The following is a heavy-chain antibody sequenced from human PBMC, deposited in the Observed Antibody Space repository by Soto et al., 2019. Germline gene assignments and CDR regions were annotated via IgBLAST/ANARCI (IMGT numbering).Heavy chain of an antibody. CDR1: GYTFTSYG. Sequence: ASVKVSCKASGYTFTSYGISWVRQAPGQGLEWMGWISAYNGNTNYAQKLQGRVTITTDTSTSTAYMELSSLRSEDTAVYYCAREQSITIFGAPGYYYYYMDVWGKGTTVTVSS. D-gene: IGHD3-3*01. CDR3: AREQSITIFGAPGYYYYYMDV. CDR2: ISAYNGNT. J-gene: IGHJ6*03. V-gene: IGHV1-18*01.